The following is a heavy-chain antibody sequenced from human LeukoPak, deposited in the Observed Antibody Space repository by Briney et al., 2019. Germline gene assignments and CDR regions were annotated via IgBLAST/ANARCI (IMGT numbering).Heavy chain of an antibody. CDR1: GGPISSYY. D-gene: IGHD3-22*01. CDR2: INYSGSS. J-gene: IGHJ4*02. Sequence: SETLSLTCTVSGGPISSYYWSWIRQPPGKGLEWIGYINYSGSSNYNPSLKSRVTISVDTSKNQFSLKLSSVTAADTAVYYCARARYYYDSSGYYYYFDYWGQGTLVTVSS. V-gene: IGHV4-59*01. CDR3: ARARYYYDSSGYYYYFDY.